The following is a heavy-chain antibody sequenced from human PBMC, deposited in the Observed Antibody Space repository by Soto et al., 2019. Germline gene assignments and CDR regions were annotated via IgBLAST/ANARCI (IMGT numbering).Heavy chain of an antibody. CDR3: ARDDNDDNGSTSDL. CDR2: IYTSGNT. V-gene: IGHV4-4*07. J-gene: IGHJ5*02. D-gene: IGHD6-13*01. Sequence: ETLSLTCPVSGVSISNYYWSWIRQPAGKGLEWIGRIYTSGNTNYNPSLKGRVTMSVDMSKNQFSLKLSSVAAADTAVYYCARDDNDDNGSTSDLSGHRTL. CDR1: GVSISNYY.